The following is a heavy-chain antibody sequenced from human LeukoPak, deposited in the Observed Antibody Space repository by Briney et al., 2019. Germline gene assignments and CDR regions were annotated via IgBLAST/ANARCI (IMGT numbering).Heavy chain of an antibody. V-gene: IGHV4-59*08. Sequence: ETLSLPCTGSGGSISRYYWSWIRQPPGKGLEWIGYIYYSGSANYNPSLKSRVTISVDTSKNQFSLKLSSVTAADTAVYYCASDYDSSGYYFIWGQGTLVTVSS. D-gene: IGHD3-22*01. CDR1: GGSISRYY. CDR2: IYYSGSA. J-gene: IGHJ4*02. CDR3: ASDYDSSGYYFI.